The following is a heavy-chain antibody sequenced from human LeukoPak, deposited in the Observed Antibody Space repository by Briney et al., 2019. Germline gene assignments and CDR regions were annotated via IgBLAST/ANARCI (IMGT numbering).Heavy chain of an antibody. Sequence: GGSLRLSCAASGFTFSSYSMNWVRQAPGKGLEWVSSISSSSSYIHYADSVKGRFTISRDNAKNSLYLQMNSLRAEDTAVYYCATTGYSYGYPNYFDYWGQGTLVTVSS. CDR3: ATTGYSYGYPNYFDY. V-gene: IGHV3-21*01. CDR2: ISSSSSYI. D-gene: IGHD5-18*01. CDR1: GFTFSSYS. J-gene: IGHJ4*02.